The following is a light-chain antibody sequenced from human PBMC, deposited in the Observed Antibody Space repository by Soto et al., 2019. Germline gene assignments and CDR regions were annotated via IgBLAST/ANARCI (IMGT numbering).Light chain of an antibody. Sequence: DVVMTQSPLSLPVTPGEPASISCRSSQSLLHSNGNTYLDWYLQKPGQSPQLLIYLSFNRASGVPDRFSGSGTGTDFTLKISRVEGEDVGVYYCMQGLHGPWTFGQGTKVEIK. CDR2: LSF. V-gene: IGKV2-28*01. CDR1: QSLLHSNGNTY. CDR3: MQGLHGPWT. J-gene: IGKJ1*01.